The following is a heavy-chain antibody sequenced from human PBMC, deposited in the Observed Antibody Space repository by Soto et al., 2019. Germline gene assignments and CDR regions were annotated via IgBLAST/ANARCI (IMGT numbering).Heavy chain of an antibody. CDR3: ARVFNSYGFNYYYGMDV. V-gene: IGHV4-61*08. J-gene: IGHJ6*02. CDR1: GGSISSGDYF. Sequence: PSETLSLTCTVSGGSISSGDYFWSWIRQPPGKGLEWIGYIYYSGSTNYNPSLKSRVTISVDTSKNQFSLKLSSVTAADTAVYYCARVFNSYGFNYYYGMDVWGQGTTVTVSS. D-gene: IGHD5-18*01. CDR2: IYYSGST.